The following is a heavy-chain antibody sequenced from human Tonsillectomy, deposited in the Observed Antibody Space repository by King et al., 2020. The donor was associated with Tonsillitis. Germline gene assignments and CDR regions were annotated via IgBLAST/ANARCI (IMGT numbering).Heavy chain of an antibody. V-gene: IGHV6-1*01. CDR2: TYYRSKWYN. J-gene: IGHJ6*03. CDR1: GDSVSSNSAA. CDR3: AKITMVRGPPPGYYYYYYMDV. D-gene: IGHD3-10*01. Sequence: VQLQQSGPGLVKPSQTLSLTCAISGDSVSSNSAAWNWIRQSPSRGLEWLGRTYYRSKWYNDYAVSVKSRITINPDTSKNQFSLQLNSVTPEDTAVYYCAKITMVRGPPPGYYYYYYMDVWGKGTTVTVSS.